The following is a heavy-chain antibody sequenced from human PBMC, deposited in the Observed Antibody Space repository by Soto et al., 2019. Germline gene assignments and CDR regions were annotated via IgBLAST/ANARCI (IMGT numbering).Heavy chain of an antibody. V-gene: IGHV4-34*01. CDR3: ARRNYDILTGYGYFDY. CDR1: GGSFSGYY. CDR2: INHSGST. Sequence: SETLSLTCAVYGGSFSGYYWTWIRQPPGTGLEWIGEINHSGSTNYNPSLKSRVTISVDTSKNQFSLNLSSVTAADTAVCYCARRNYDILTGYGYFDYWGQGTLVTVSS. D-gene: IGHD3-9*01. J-gene: IGHJ4*02.